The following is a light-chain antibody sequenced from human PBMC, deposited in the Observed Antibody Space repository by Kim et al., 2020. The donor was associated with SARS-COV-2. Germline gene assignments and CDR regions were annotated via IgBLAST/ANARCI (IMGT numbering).Light chain of an antibody. V-gene: IGKV3-20*01. CDR2: GVS. Sequence: SPEQRATRSCGASQCFASRYIAWYQVKPGQAPRLLIYGVSSRATGIPDRFSGSGSGTDFTLTIYGLEPEDFAVYYCQRYGSSRTFGQGTKVDIK. CDR1: QCFASRY. CDR3: QRYGSSRT. J-gene: IGKJ1*01.